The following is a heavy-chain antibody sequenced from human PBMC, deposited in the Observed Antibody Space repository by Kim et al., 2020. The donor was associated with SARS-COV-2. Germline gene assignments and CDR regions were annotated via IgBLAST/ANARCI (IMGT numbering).Heavy chain of an antibody. CDR3: AKYTLAVTAGIGYFFGMDV. Sequence: GGSLRLSCAASGVTFSNYAMSWVRQAPGKGLEWVSSITGSGGGTYYADSVQGRFTISRDNSKRTLYLEMNGLRAEDTAIYYCAKYTLAVTAGIGYFFGMDVWGQGTTVTVSS. V-gene: IGHV3-23*01. J-gene: IGHJ6*02. CDR2: ITGSGGGT. CDR1: GVTFSNYA. D-gene: IGHD2-21*02.